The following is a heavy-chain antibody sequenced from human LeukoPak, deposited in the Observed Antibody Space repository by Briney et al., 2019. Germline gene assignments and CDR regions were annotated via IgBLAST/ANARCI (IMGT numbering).Heavy chain of an antibody. Sequence: ASVKVSCKASGYTFTGYYMHWVRQAPGQGLEWRGWINPNSGGTNYAQKFQGRVTMTRDTSISTAYMELSRLRADDTAVEYCARVFRQWLVRNAFDIWGQGTMVTVSS. CDR3: ARVFRQWLVRNAFDI. J-gene: IGHJ3*02. V-gene: IGHV1-2*02. D-gene: IGHD6-19*01. CDR1: GYTFTGYY. CDR2: INPNSGGT.